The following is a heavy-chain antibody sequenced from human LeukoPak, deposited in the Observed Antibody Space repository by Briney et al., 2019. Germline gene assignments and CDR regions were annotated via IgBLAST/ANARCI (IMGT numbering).Heavy chain of an antibody. CDR3: ASLHIAAAGTDFDY. CDR2: IFYSGST. Sequence: PSETLSLTCTVSGGSISTSNYYWGWIRQPPGKGLEWIGNIFYSGSTYYNPSLKSRVTISVDTSKNQFSLKLSSVTAADTAVYYCASLHIAAAGTDFDYWGQGTLVTVSS. CDR1: GGSISTSNYY. J-gene: IGHJ4*02. D-gene: IGHD6-13*01. V-gene: IGHV4-39*07.